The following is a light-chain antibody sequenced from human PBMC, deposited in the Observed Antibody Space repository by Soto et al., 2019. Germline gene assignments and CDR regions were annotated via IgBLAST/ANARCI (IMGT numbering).Light chain of an antibody. CDR3: LRYGDSPPAYT. V-gene: IGKV3-20*01. J-gene: IGKJ2*01. Sequence: IVLTQSPRTVSLAPGERATLSCRASPCVVSRYFSWYRQKPGQPPRLLIFGASNRATGIPDRFSGSGSGTDFTLTISRLEPEDCAVYYCLRYGDSPPAYTFGQGTKLEIK. CDR2: GAS. CDR1: PCVVSRY.